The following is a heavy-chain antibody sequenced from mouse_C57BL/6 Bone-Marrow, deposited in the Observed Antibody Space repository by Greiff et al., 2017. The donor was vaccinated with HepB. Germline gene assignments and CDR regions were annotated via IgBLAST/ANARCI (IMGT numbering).Heavy chain of an antibody. J-gene: IGHJ1*03. D-gene: IGHD1-1*01. CDR1: GYSITSGYY. Sequence: EVQLQESGPGLVKPSQSLSLTCSVTGYSITSGYYWNWIRQFPGNKLEWMGYISYDGSNNYKPSLKNRISITRDTSKNQFFLKLNSVTTEDTATYYCARESTTVVAGYWYFDVWGTGTTVTVSS. CDR2: ISYDGSN. CDR3: ARESTTVVAGYWYFDV. V-gene: IGHV3-6*01.